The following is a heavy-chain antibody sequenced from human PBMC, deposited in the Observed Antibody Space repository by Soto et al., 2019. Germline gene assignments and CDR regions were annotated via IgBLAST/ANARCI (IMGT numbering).Heavy chain of an antibody. CDR3: ARDHSDQGYDFWSGYYQPLYYYYGMDV. CDR1: GYTFTSYG. D-gene: IGHD3-3*01. Sequence: ASVKVCCKASGYTFTSYGISWVRQAPGQGLEWMGWISAYNGNTNYAQKLQGRVTMTTDTSTSTAYMELRSLRSDDTAVYYCARDHSDQGYDFWSGYYQPLYYYYGMDVWGQGTTVTVSS. V-gene: IGHV1-18*01. J-gene: IGHJ6*02. CDR2: ISAYNGNT.